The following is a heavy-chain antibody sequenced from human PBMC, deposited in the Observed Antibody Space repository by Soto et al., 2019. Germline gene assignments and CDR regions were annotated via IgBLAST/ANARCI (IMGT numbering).Heavy chain of an antibody. D-gene: IGHD4-17*01. Sequence: QVQLVESGGGLVKPGGSLRLSCVASGFTFSDYYMSWIRQAPGKGLDWVAYISDDSGTIYYADSVKGRFTISRDNAKNSVYLQMNSLRDDDTATYYCAREPSGGDDYGDPRESWGQGTLVTVSS. V-gene: IGHV3-11*04. CDR2: ISDDSGTI. CDR1: GFTFSDYY. J-gene: IGHJ5*02. CDR3: AREPSGGDDYGDPRES.